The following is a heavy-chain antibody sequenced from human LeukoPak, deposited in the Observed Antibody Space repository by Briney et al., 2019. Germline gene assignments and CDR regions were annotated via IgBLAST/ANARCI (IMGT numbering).Heavy chain of an antibody. V-gene: IGHV3-21*01. J-gene: IGHJ6*03. CDR2: ISSSSSYI. CDR1: GFTFSAYE. Sequence: GGSLRLSCAASGFTFSAYEMNWVRQAPGKGLEWVSSISSSSSYIYYADSVKGRFTISRDNAKNSLYLQMNSLRAEDTAVYYCAGGIAVAGYYYYMDVWGKGTTVTVSS. D-gene: IGHD6-19*01. CDR3: AGGIAVAGYYYYMDV.